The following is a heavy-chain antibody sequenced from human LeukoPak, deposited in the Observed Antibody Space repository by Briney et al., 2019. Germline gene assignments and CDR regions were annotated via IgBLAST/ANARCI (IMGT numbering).Heavy chain of an antibody. CDR2: ISYDGSNK. V-gene: IGHV3-30*03. CDR1: GFAFSSYA. CDR3: ASPRWFGELYYFDY. Sequence: GGSLRLSCAASGFAFSSYAMSWVRQAPGKGLEWVAVISYDGSNKYYADSVKGRFTISRDDSKNTLYLQMNSLRAEDTAVYYCASPRWFGELYYFDYWGQGTLVTVSS. D-gene: IGHD3-10*01. J-gene: IGHJ4*02.